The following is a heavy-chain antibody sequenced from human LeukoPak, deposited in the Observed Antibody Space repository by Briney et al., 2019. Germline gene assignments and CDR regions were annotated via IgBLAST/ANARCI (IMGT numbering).Heavy chain of an antibody. CDR1: GYSISSGYY. V-gene: IGHV4-38-2*01. CDR3: ARRSENSSGYYFAYYFDY. D-gene: IGHD3-22*01. CDR2: IYHSGST. J-gene: IGHJ4*02. Sequence: PSETLSLTRAVSGYSISSGYYWGWIRQPPGKGLEWIGSIYHSGSTYYNPSLKSRVTISVDTSKNQFSLKLSSVTAADTAVYYCARRSENSSGYYFAYYFDYWGQGTLVTVSS.